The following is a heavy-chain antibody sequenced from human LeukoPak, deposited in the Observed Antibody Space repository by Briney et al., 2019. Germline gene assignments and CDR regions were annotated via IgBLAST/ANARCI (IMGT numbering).Heavy chain of an antibody. CDR1: GFTFSDYY. CDR2: ITTSSYI. V-gene: IGHV3-69-1*01. J-gene: IGHJ4*02. Sequence: GGSLRLSCAASGFTFSDYYMSWIRQAPGKGLEWVSSITTSSYIYYADSVKGRFTISRDNAKNSLSLQMNSLRAEDTAVYYCARDREYVPDFWGQGTLVTVSS. D-gene: IGHD2-2*01. CDR3: ARDREYVPDF.